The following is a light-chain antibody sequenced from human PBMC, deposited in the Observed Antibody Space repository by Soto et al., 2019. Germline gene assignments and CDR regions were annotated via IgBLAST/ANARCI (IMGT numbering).Light chain of an antibody. CDR3: AARDDSLDGYV. J-gene: IGLJ1*01. Sequence: SVLTQPPSASGTPGQRVTISCSGSSSNIGSNTVNWYQHLPGTAPKLLIYSNNQRPSGVPDRFSGSKSGTSASLAISGLQSEDEADYFCAARDDSLDGYVFGTGTKLTVL. V-gene: IGLV1-44*01. CDR1: SSNIGSNT. CDR2: SNN.